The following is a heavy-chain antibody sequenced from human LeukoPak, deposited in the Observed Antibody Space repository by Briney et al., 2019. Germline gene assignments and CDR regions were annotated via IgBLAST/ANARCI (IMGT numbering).Heavy chain of an antibody. J-gene: IGHJ4*02. CDR3: AKDPLYDSSGYYYNY. V-gene: IGHV3-23*01. CDR2: ISGSGVST. D-gene: IGHD3-22*01. CDR1: GLTVSSDA. Sequence: GRSLRPSCAVAGLTVSSDAMSSARQAPGKWMGWLSAISGSGVSTYYAESVNGRFTISRDNSKNTLYLQMNSLRAEDTAVYYCAKDPLYDSSGYYYNYWGQGTLVTVSS.